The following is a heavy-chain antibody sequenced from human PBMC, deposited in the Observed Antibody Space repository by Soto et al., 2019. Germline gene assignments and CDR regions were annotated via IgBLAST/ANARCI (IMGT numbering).Heavy chain of an antibody. Sequence: QVQLVQSGAEVKKPGASVKVSCKASGYTFTSYGISWVRQAPGQGLEWMGWISAYNGNTNYAQKLQGRVTMTTDTSTSTAYMEWRSLRSDDTAVYFCARSSPRWELHNWFDPWGQGTLVTVSS. V-gene: IGHV1-18*04. CDR3: ARSSPRWELHNWFDP. J-gene: IGHJ5*02. D-gene: IGHD1-26*01. CDR2: ISAYNGNT. CDR1: GYTFTSYG.